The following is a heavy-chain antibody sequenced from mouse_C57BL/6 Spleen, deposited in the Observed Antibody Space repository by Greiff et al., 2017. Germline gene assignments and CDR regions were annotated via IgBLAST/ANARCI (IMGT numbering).Heavy chain of an antibody. CDR3: ARRGYDYDGWYFDV. V-gene: IGHV1-69*01. CDR1: GYTFTSYW. D-gene: IGHD2-4*01. Sequence: QVQLQQPGAELVMPGASVKLSCKASGYTFTSYWMPWVKQRPGQGLEWIGEIDPSDSYTNYNQKFKGKSTVTVDKSSSTAYMQLSSLTSEDSAVYYGARRGYDYDGWYFDVWGTGTTVTVSS. J-gene: IGHJ1*03. CDR2: IDPSDSYT.